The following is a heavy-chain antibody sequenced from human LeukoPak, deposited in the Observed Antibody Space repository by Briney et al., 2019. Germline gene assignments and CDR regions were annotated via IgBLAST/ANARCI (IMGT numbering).Heavy chain of an antibody. J-gene: IGHJ6*03. CDR1: GGSISSYY. D-gene: IGHD1-26*01. CDR3: ARVGATKRDYYYYMDV. V-gene: IGHV4-59*01. CDR2: IYYSGST. Sequence: SETLSLTCTVSGGSISSYYWSWIRQPPGKGLEWIGYIYYSGSTNYNPSLKSRVTISVDTSKNQFSLKLSSVTAADTAVYYCARVGATKRDYYYYMDVWGKGTTVTVSS.